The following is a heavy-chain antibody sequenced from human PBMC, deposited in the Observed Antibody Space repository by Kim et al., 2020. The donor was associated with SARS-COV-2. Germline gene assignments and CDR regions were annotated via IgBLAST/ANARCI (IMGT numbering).Heavy chain of an antibody. D-gene: IGHD6-19*01. J-gene: IGHJ4*02. Sequence: KDYATSVKSRININPDTSKNQFSLHLNSVTPEDTAVYYCAREGWLVGFDYWGQGTLVTVSS. CDR3: AREGWLVGFDY. V-gene: IGHV6-1*01. CDR2: K.